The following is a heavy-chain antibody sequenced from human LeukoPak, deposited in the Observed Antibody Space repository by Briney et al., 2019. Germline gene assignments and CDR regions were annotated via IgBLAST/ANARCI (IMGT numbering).Heavy chain of an antibody. CDR1: GFIFSDYD. Sequence: GGSLRLSCAASGFIFSDYDMHWVRQAPGKGLEWVAMISFDGNDENYADAAEGRFSISRDNGKNTLYLQMNSLRSEDTAVYYCARDWDGDTGLFDYWGQGTRVTVSS. CDR2: ISFDGNDE. J-gene: IGHJ4*02. V-gene: IGHV3-30*19. D-gene: IGHD5-18*01. CDR3: ARDWDGDTGLFDY.